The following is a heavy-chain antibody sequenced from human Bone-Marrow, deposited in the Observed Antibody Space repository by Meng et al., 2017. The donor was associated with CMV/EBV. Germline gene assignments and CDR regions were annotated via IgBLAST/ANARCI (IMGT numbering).Heavy chain of an antibody. J-gene: IGHJ4*02. CDR1: GFTFSSYS. CDR2: ISSSSSYI. CDR3: ARTYGDYYFDY. V-gene: IGHV3-21*01. Sequence: GASLDFSCAASGFTFSSYSMNWVRQAPGKGLEWVSSISSSSSYIYDADSVKGRFTISRDNAKNSQYLQMNSLRAEDTAVYYCARTYGDYYFDYWGQGTLVTVSS. D-gene: IGHD4-17*01.